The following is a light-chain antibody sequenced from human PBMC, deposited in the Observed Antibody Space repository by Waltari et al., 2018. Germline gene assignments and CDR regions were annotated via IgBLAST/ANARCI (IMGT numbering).Light chain of an antibody. Sequence: QLVLTQSPSASASLRASVKLTCTLSSGYSSNVIAWLQQQPEKGPRSLMKVNSDGSHSKGDEIPDRFSGSSSGAERYLTISNLQSEDEADYYCQTGGHGTWVFGGGTKLTVL. V-gene: IGLV4-69*01. CDR1: SGYSSNV. CDR2: VNSDGSH. J-gene: IGLJ3*02. CDR3: QTGGHGTWV.